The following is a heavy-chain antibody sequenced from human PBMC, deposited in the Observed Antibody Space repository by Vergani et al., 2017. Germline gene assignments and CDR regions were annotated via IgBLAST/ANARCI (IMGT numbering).Heavy chain of an antibody. V-gene: IGHV3-30-3*01. CDR3: ARESDFGAFDY. CDR1: GFTFDDYA. D-gene: IGHD3-3*01. Sequence: VQLVESGGGLVQPGRSLRLSCAASGFTFDDYAMHWVRPAPGKGLEWVAVISYDGSNKYYADSVKGRFTISRDNSKNTLYLQMNSLRAEDTAVYYCARESDFGAFDYWGQGTLVTVSS. J-gene: IGHJ4*02. CDR2: ISYDGSNK.